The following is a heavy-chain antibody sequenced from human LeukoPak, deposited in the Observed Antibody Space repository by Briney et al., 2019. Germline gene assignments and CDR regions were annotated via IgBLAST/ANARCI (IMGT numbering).Heavy chain of an antibody. CDR2: IKQDGSQK. CDR1: GFIFSNYW. V-gene: IGHV3-7*05. D-gene: IGHD1-1*01. CDR3: ARASDPWLQLT. J-gene: IGHJ4*02. Sequence: SGGSLRLSCAASGFIFSNYWMIWVRQAPGKGLEWVGNIKQDGSQKRYADSVRGRFSISRDNAQTSLYLQMNSLRVEDTAIYYCARASDPWLQLTWGQGTLVTVSS.